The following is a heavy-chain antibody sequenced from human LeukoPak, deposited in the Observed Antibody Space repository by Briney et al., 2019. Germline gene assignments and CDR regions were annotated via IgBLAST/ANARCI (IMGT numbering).Heavy chain of an antibody. V-gene: IGHV3-23*01. D-gene: IGHD2-2*01. CDR3: LVPAAITY. J-gene: IGHJ4*02. CDR1: GFTFSSYV. CDR2: ISGSGGST. Sequence: GGSLRLSCAASGFTFSSYVMTWVRQAPGKGLEWVSVISGSGGSTYYADSVKGRFTISRDNSKNTLYLQMNSLRAEDTAVYYCLVPAAITYWGQGTLVTVSS.